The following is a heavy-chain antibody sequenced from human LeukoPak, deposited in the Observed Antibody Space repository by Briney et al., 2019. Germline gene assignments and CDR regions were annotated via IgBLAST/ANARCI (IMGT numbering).Heavy chain of an antibody. D-gene: IGHD3-22*01. CDR1: GFTFSAYS. CDR3: ARALYDSSGYYFDY. CDR2: ISGSSIYI. V-gene: IGHV3-21*01. Sequence: SGGSLRLSCATSGFTFSAYSMSWVRQAPGKGLEWVSSISGSSIYINYADSVKGRFTISSDNAKNSLYLQMNSLRAEDTAVYYCARALYDSSGYYFDYWGQGTLVTVSS. J-gene: IGHJ4*02.